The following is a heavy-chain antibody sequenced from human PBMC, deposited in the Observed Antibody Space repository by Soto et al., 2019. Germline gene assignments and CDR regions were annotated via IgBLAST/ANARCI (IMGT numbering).Heavy chain of an antibody. J-gene: IGHJ6*02. CDR2: INWNGDST. D-gene: IGHD6-19*01. Sequence: SLRLSCAASGFTFDDYGMSWVRQAPGKGLEWVSGINWNGDSTGYADSVKGRFTISRDNAKNSLSLQMNSLRAEDTAVYYCARDIAVAGTWYYYYYGMDVWGQGTTVTVSS. CDR3: ARDIAVAGTWYYYYYGMDV. CDR1: GFTFDDYG. V-gene: IGHV3-20*04.